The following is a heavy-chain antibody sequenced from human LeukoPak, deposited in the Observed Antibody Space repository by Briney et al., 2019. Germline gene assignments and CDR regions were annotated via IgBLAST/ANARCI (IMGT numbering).Heavy chain of an antibody. CDR3: AKAGNYYYFYMDV. V-gene: IGHV3-9*01. CDR1: GFTFDDYA. D-gene: IGHD1-26*01. CDR2: ISWNSGSI. Sequence: PGRSLRLSCAASGFTFDDYAMHWVRQAPGKGLEWVSGISWNSGSIGYADSVKGRFTISRDNAKNSLYLQMNSLRAKDTALYYCAKAGNYYYFYMDVWGNGTTVTVSS. J-gene: IGHJ6*03.